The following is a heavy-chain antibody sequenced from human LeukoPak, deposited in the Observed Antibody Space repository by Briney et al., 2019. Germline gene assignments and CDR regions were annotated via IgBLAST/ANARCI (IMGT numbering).Heavy chain of an antibody. Sequence: SETLSLTCTVSGGSISSYYWSWIRQPPGKGLEWIGYIYYSGSTNYNPSLKSRVTISVDTSKNQFSLKLSSVTAADTAVYYCARDHYYYGSGYYYGMDVWGQGTTVTVSS. CDR1: GGSISSYY. CDR2: IYYSGST. V-gene: IGHV4-59*01. CDR3: ARDHYYYGSGYYYGMDV. J-gene: IGHJ6*02. D-gene: IGHD3-10*01.